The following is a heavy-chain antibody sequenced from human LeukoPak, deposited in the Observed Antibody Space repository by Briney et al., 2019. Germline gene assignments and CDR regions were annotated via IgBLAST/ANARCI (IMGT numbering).Heavy chain of an antibody. Sequence: SETLSLTCTVSGGSISSSSYYWGWIRQPPGKGLEWIGSIYYSGSTYYNPSLKSRVTISVDTSKNQFSLKLSSVTAADTAVYYCASPMYYYDSSGYGAFDIWGQGTMVTVSS. J-gene: IGHJ3*02. D-gene: IGHD3-22*01. CDR1: GGSISSSSYY. V-gene: IGHV4-39*07. CDR3: ASPMYYYDSSGYGAFDI. CDR2: IYYSGST.